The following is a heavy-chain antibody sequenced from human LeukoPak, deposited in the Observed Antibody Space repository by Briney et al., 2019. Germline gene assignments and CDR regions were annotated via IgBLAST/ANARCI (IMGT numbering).Heavy chain of an antibody. D-gene: IGHD1/OR15-1a*01. CDR1: GFTFSSYG. Sequence: GGSLRLSCAASGFTFSSYGMHWVRQAPGKGLEWVAVISYDGSNKYYADSVKGRFTISRDNSKNTLYLQMNSLRADDTAVYYCAREAVMPVAPVKIGTSDRPLYEYYGLDVWGQGTTVTVS. J-gene: IGHJ6*02. CDR3: AREAVMPVAPVKIGTSDRPLYEYYGLDV. V-gene: IGHV3-30*03. CDR2: ISYDGSNK.